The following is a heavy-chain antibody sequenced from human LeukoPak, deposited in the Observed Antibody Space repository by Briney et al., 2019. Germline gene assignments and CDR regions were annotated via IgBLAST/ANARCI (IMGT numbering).Heavy chain of an antibody. CDR2: IAPNGAT. CDR3: AKYRIITRSPFDY. CDR1: GFTFSTYA. D-gene: IGHD3-10*01. V-gene: IGHV3-23*01. Sequence: GGSLRLSCAASGFTFSTYAMNWVRQAPGKGLEWVSTIAPNGATYYADSVKGRFTVSRDNSKDTLFLQMNSLRAEDTAVYYCAKYRIITRSPFDYWGQGTLVTVSS. J-gene: IGHJ4*02.